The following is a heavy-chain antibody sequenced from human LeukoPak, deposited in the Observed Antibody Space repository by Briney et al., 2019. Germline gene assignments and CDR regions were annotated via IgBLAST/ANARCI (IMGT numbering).Heavy chain of an antibody. J-gene: IGHJ4*02. Sequence: GGSLRLSCAASGFTVSSNYMSWVRQAPGKGLEWVSVIYSGGTTYYADSVKGRFTISRDNSKNTLYLQMNSLRAEDTAIYYCARHVVAVGFDYWGQGTLVTVSS. D-gene: IGHD3-22*01. V-gene: IGHV3-66*04. CDR1: GFTVSSNY. CDR3: ARHVVAVGFDY. CDR2: IYSGGTT.